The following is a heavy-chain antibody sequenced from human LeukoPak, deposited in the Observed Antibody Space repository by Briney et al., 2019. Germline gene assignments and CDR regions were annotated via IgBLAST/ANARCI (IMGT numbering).Heavy chain of an antibody. CDR3: ARGAEYYYDSSGYFPFDY. CDR2: ISGSGGST. V-gene: IGHV3-23*01. CDR1: GFTFSSYA. Sequence: GGSLRLSCAASGFTFSSYAMSWVRQAPGKGLEWVSAISGSGGSTYYADSVKGRFTISRDNSKNTLYLQMNSLRAEDTAIYYCARGAEYYYDSSGYFPFDYRGQGTLVTVSS. J-gene: IGHJ4*02. D-gene: IGHD3-22*01.